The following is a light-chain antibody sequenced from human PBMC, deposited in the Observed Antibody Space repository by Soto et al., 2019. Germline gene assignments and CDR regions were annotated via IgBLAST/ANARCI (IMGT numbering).Light chain of an antibody. Sequence: ETVLTQSPGTLSLSPGERATLSCRASQNFGNTFLAWYQQKPGQAPRLLIDGASDRATGIPDRFSGSGSGTDFTLNFSRLEPEDFAVYYCQQYGSSPYTFGQGTKLEIK. J-gene: IGKJ2*01. CDR1: QNFGNTF. CDR2: GAS. CDR3: QQYGSSPYT. V-gene: IGKV3-20*01.